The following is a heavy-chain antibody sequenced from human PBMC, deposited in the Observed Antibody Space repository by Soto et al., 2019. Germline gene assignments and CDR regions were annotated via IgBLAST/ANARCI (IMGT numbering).Heavy chain of an antibody. Sequence: LRLSCAGSGFTFPNFWMSWVRQAPGKGLEWVASIKEDGSEKSYVDSVKGRFTISRDNSKNSLYLQMNSLRAEDTAVYYCTRMYDELRSVFCDYWGQGTLVTVSS. CDR3: TRMYDELRSVFCDY. CDR2: IKEDGSEK. J-gene: IGHJ4*02. D-gene: IGHD3-16*01. CDR1: GFTFPNFW. V-gene: IGHV3-7*05.